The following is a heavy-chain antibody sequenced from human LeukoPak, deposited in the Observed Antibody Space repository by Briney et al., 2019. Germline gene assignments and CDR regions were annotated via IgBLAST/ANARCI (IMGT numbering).Heavy chain of an antibody. J-gene: IGHJ4*02. D-gene: IGHD3-10*01. CDR1: GFTFDDYG. V-gene: IGHV3-9*01. Sequence: GRSLRLSCAASGFTFDDYGMHWVRHAPGKGLEWVSGISWNSGSIGYADSVKGRFTISRDNAKNSLYLQMNSLRAEDTALYYCAKGKLNMVRGAMDYWGQGTLVTVSS. CDR3: AKGKLNMVRGAMDY. CDR2: ISWNSGSI.